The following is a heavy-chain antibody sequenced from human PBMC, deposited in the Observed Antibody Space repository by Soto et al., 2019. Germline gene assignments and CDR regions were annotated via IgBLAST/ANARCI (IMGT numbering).Heavy chain of an antibody. D-gene: IGHD5-18*01. CDR2: IYPGDSDT. Sequence: PGESLKISCKGSGYRITSYWIGWVRQMNGKGLEWMGIIYPGDSDTRYSPSFQGQVTISADKSISTAYLQWSSLKASDTAMYYCARGAVDTAMVDYYYGMDVWGQGTTVTVSS. J-gene: IGHJ6*02. V-gene: IGHV5-51*01. CDR1: GYRITSYW. CDR3: ARGAVDTAMVDYYYGMDV.